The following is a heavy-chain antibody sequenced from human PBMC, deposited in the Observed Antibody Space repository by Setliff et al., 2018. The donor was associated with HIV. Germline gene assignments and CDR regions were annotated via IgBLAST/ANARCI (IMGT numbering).Heavy chain of an antibody. D-gene: IGHD5-18*01. CDR2: IYYSGST. J-gene: IGHJ4*02. V-gene: IGHV4-59*01. CDR3: ARSPGVDTNLAFDY. CDR1: GGSIINYF. Sequence: SETLSLTCSVTGGSIINYFWGWIRMPPGKGLEWIGYIYYSGSTDYNPSLKSRVTISVDTSKNQVSLKLNSVTAADTAVYYCARSPGVDTNLAFDYWGQGTLVTVSS.